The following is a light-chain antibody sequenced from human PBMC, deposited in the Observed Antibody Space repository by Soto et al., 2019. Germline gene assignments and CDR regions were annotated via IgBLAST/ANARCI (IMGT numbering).Light chain of an antibody. CDR1: QSVRSN. V-gene: IGKV3-15*01. Sequence: EIVMTQSPATLSVSPGERATLSCRASQSVRSNLAWYQQKPGQAPRLLIYDASTRATGIPARFSGSGSGTEFTLTISSLQSEDFAVYYCQQYNNWPPWTFGQGTKVEI. CDR3: QQYNNWPPWT. CDR2: DAS. J-gene: IGKJ1*01.